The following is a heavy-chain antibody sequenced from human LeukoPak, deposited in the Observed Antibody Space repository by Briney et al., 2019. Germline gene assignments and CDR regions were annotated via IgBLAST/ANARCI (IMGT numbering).Heavy chain of an antibody. V-gene: IGHV3-30-3*01. CDR1: GFTFSNYV. CDR2: IAYDGGEK. CDR3: AKTRPAYYDFWSGYYY. J-gene: IGHJ4*02. D-gene: IGHD3-3*01. Sequence: PGGSLRLSCAASGFTFSNYVMHWVRQAPGKGLEWVALIAYDGGEKYYADSVKGRFTISRDDSKNTLYLQMNSLRAEDTAVYYCAKTRPAYYDFWSGYYYWGQGTLVTVSS.